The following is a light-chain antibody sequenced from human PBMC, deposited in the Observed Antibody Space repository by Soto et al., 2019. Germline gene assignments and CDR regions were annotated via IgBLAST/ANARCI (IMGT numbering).Light chain of an antibody. J-gene: IGKJ1*01. V-gene: IGKV3-15*01. CDR1: QTVDNN. CDR3: QQYNNWPLT. CDR2: GAS. Sequence: EVVLTQSPATLAVSPGASATLSCWACQTVDNNIAWYQQIPGQAPRLLIYGASTRATGVPARFSGGGSGTVFTLTIGSLQSGDFAVYFCQQYNNWPLTFGPGTKVEVK.